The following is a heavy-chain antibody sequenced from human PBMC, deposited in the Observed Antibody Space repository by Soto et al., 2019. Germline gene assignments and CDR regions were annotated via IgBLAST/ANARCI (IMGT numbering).Heavy chain of an antibody. CDR1: GGSFSGYY. CDR3: ARGPTSIAARGYYYYMDV. CDR2: INHSGST. J-gene: IGHJ6*03. D-gene: IGHD6-6*01. V-gene: IGHV4-34*01. Sequence: QVQLQQWGAGLLKPSETLSLTCAVYGGSFSGYYWSWIRQPPGKGLEWIGEINHSGSTNYNPSLKSRVTISVDTSKNQFSLKLSSVTAADTAVYYCARGPTSIAARGYYYYMDVWGKGTTVTVSS.